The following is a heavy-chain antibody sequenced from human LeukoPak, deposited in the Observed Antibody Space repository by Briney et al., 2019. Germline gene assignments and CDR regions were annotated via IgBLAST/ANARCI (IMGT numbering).Heavy chain of an antibody. D-gene: IGHD1-26*01. CDR2: IIPIFGTA. CDR3: ARDLSGSLYYYYYGMDV. CDR1: GGTFSSYA. Sequence: SVKVSCKASGGTFSSYAISWVRQAPGQGLEWMGGIIPIFGTANCAQKFQGRVTITADESTSTAYMELSSLRSDDTAVYYCARDLSGSLYYYYYGMDVWGQGTTVTVSS. V-gene: IGHV1-69*01. J-gene: IGHJ6*02.